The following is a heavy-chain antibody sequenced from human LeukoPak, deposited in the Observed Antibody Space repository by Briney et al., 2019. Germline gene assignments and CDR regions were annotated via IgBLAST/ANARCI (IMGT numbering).Heavy chain of an antibody. D-gene: IGHD3-3*01. Sequence: SETLSLTCTVSGGSISSYYWSWIRQPAGKGLEWIGRIYSSGSTNYSPSLKSRVAMSVDTSKNQFSLKLNSVTAADTAVYYCARGGDFWSGYYTGSFDYWGQGTLVTVSS. CDR1: GGSISSYY. CDR2: IYSSGST. CDR3: ARGGDFWSGYYTGSFDY. V-gene: IGHV4-4*07. J-gene: IGHJ4*02.